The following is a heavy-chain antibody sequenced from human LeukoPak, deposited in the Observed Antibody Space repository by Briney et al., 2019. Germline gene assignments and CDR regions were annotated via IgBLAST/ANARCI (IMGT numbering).Heavy chain of an antibody. Sequence: GTLSLTCAVSGGSISSPNWWTWVRQAPGKGLEWVSSIRSNGDTTYNADSVKGRFTISRDNSKNTLYLQMNSLRVEDTAIYYCAKGQELDDGVFDSWGQGTLVTVSS. CDR1: GGSISSPN. CDR2: IRSNGDTT. CDR3: AKGQELDDGVFDS. J-gene: IGHJ4*02. V-gene: IGHV3-23*01. D-gene: IGHD1-1*01.